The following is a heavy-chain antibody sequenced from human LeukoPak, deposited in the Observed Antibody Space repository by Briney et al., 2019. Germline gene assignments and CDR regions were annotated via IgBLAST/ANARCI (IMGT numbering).Heavy chain of an antibody. CDR2: IIPILGIA. J-gene: IGHJ4*02. Sequence: ASVKVSCKASGGTFSSYAISWVRQAPGQGLEWMGRIIPILGIANYAQKFQGRVTITADKSTSTAYMELSSLRSEDTAVYYCAREGSSLSGDYWGQGTLVTVSS. CDR1: GGTFSSYA. D-gene: IGHD6-19*01. CDR3: AREGSSLSGDY. V-gene: IGHV1-69*04.